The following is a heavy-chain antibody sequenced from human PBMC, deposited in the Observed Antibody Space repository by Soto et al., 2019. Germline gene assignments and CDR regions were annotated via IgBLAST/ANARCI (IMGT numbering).Heavy chain of an antibody. CDR3: ARLLRAFYGSGSYCSHHNGFDP. CDR1: GYSFTSYW. V-gene: IGHV5-51*01. CDR2: IYPGHCDT. J-gene: IGHJ5*02. D-gene: IGHD3-10*01. Sequence: PWESLKISCKGSGYSFTSYWIGWVRQMPGEGLGWVGIIYPGHCDTRYSPSFQGQVTISADKSIGTAYLQWSSLKASDTAMYYCARLLRAFYGSGSYCSHHNGFDPWGQGTLVTVSS.